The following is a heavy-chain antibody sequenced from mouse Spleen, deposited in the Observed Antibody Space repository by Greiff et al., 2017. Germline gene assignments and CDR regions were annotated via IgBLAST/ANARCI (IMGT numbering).Heavy chain of an antibody. CDR2: INPSTGGT. CDR3: AREGYDHDGFDY. V-gene: IGHV1-42*01. Sequence: EVKLMESGPELVKPGASVKISCKASGYSFTGYYMNWVKQSPEKSLEWIGEINPSTGGTTYNQKFKAKATLTVDKSSSTAYMQLKSLTSEDSAVYYCAREGYDHDGFDYWGQGTTLTVSS. D-gene: IGHD2-4*01. J-gene: IGHJ2*01. CDR1: GYSFTGYY.